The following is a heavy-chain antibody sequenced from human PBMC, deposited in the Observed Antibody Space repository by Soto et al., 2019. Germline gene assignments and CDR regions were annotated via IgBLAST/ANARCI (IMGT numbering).Heavy chain of an antibody. Sequence: PGGSLRLSCAASGFTFSSYAMSWVRQAPGKGLEWVPAISGSGGSTYYADSVKGRFTISRDNSKNTLYLQMNSLRAEDTAVYYCAKVSSGSSIVDYWGQGTLVTVSS. CDR2: ISGSGGST. CDR3: AKVSSGSSIVDY. V-gene: IGHV3-23*01. J-gene: IGHJ4*02. D-gene: IGHD3-10*01. CDR1: GFTFSSYA.